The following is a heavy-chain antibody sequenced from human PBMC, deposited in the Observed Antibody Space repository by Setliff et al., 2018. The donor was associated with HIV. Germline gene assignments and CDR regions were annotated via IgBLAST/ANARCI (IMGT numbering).Heavy chain of an antibody. Sequence: SETLSLTCTVSGGSINNGAYYWSWIRHQPGRGLEWIGNIYYNGITHYNPSLRSRLSISIDTSKNQFYLQLNSVTAADTSVFYCAREIVRVALDIWGPGTAVTVSS. D-gene: IGHD3-16*02. V-gene: IGHV4-31*03. CDR3: AREIVRVALDI. CDR1: GGSINNGAYY. J-gene: IGHJ3*02. CDR2: IYYNGIT.